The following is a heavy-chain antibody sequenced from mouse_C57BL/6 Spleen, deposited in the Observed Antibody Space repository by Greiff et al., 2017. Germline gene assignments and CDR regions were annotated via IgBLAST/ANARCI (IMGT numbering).Heavy chain of an antibody. CDR1: GYTFTSYW. Sequence: QVQLKQPGAELVKPGASVKLSCKASGYTFTSYWMHWVKQRPGRGLEWIGRIDPNSGGTKYNEKFKSKATLTVDKPSSTAYMQLSSLTSEDSAVYYCARWNYYGSSYRDYWGQGTTLTVSS. CDR3: ARWNYYGSSYRDY. D-gene: IGHD1-1*01. J-gene: IGHJ2*01. V-gene: IGHV1-72*01. CDR2: IDPNSGGT.